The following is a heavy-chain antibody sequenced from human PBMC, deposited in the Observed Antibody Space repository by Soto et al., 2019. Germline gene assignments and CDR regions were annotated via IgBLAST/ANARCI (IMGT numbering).Heavy chain of an antibody. Sequence: GGSLRLSCAASGFTFSSYGMHWVRQAPGKGLEWVAVIWYDGSNKYYADSLKSRVTISVDTSKNQFSLKLSSVTAADTAVYYCARHYGLLSGNRLDPWGQGTLVTVSS. CDR2: IWYDGSNK. J-gene: IGHJ5*02. D-gene: IGHD3-16*01. CDR3: ARHYGLLSGNRLDP. CDR1: GFTFSSYG. V-gene: IGHV3-33*01.